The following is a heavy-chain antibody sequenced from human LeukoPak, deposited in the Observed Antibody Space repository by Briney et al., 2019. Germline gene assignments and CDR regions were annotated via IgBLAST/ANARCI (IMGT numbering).Heavy chain of an antibody. CDR1: GFTFRSDA. V-gene: IGHV3-23*01. Sequence: GGSLRLSCAASGFTFRSDAMSWVRQAPGKGLEWVSAISGSGDIAYYADSVKGRFTISSDNSKNTMYLQMNSLRVEDTAVYYCARAPTTGYYYYYYMDVWGKGATVTVSS. D-gene: IGHD1-1*01. J-gene: IGHJ6*03. CDR3: ARAPTTGYYYYYYMDV. CDR2: ISGSGDIA.